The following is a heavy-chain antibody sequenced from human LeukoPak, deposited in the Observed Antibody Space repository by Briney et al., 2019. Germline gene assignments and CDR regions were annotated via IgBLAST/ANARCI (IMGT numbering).Heavy chain of an antibody. Sequence: GRSLRLSCAAAGFTFSSYGTHWVRQAPWKGLEWVSSISSSGTYIYYADSVKGRFTISRDNAKNSVHLQMNSLRAEDTAVYYCARDQGGSGGNWGQGTLVTVSS. V-gene: IGHV3-21*01. J-gene: IGHJ4*02. CDR3: ARDQGGSGGN. CDR1: GFTFSSYG. CDR2: ISSSGTYI. D-gene: IGHD3-10*01.